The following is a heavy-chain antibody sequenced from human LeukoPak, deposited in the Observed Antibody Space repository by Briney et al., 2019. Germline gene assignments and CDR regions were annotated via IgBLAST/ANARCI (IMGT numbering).Heavy chain of an antibody. D-gene: IGHD3-9*01. V-gene: IGHV1-69*13. CDR1: GGTFSSFG. J-gene: IGHJ4*02. CDR2: IISIFGTT. Sequence: SVKVSCKASGGTFSSFGISWVRQAPGQGLEWMGGIISIFGTTNYAQKFQGRVTITADESTSTVYMELSSLRSEDTGVYYCARDVTGYSLSSGYWGQGTLVAVTS. CDR3: ARDVTGYSLSSGY.